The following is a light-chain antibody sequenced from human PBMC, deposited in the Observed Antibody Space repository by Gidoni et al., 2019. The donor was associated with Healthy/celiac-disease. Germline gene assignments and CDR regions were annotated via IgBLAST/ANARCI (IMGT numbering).Light chain of an antibody. CDR3: QQRSNWGGP. J-gene: IGKJ3*01. Sequence: ELVLTQSPATLSLSPGERATLSCRASQSVSSYLAWYQQKPGQAPRLLIYDASNRATGIPARFSGSGSGTDFTLTISSLEPEDLAVYYCQQRSNWGGPFGPGTKVDIK. CDR1: QSVSSY. V-gene: IGKV3-11*01. CDR2: DAS.